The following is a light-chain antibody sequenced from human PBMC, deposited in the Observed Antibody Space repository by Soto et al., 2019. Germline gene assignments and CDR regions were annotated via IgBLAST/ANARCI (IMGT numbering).Light chain of an antibody. V-gene: IGKV3-15*01. CDR3: QQYNNGPRT. CDR1: QSVSSN. Sequence: EIVMTQSPGTLSVSPGDRATISCRASQSVSSNLAWYQQKPGKAPKLLIYGASTRPTGIPARFSGSGSGTDFTLTISSLQSEDFAVYYCQQYNNGPRTFGQGTKVEIK. J-gene: IGKJ1*01. CDR2: GAS.